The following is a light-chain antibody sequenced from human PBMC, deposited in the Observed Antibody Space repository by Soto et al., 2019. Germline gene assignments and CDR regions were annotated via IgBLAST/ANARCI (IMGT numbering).Light chain of an antibody. CDR2: RNN. CDR3: AAWDDSLSGYV. Sequence: QSVLTQPPSASGTPGQKVTISCSGSSSNIGDNYVYWHQQLPGTAPKLLIYRNNQRPSVVPDRFSGSKSGTSASLAISGLRSEDEADYYCAAWDDSLSGYVFGPGTKLTVL. V-gene: IGLV1-47*01. J-gene: IGLJ1*01. CDR1: SSNIGDNY.